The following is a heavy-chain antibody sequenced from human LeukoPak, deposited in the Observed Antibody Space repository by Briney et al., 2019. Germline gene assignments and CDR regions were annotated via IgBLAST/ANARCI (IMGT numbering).Heavy chain of an antibody. CDR3: AREAVAGAFDY. CDR1: GYTFTSYY. Sequence: ASVNVSCKASGYTFTSYYMHWVRQAPGQGLEWMGIINPSGGSTSYAQKFQGRVTMTRDTSTSTVYMELSSLRSEDTAVYYCAREAVAGAFDYWGQGTLVTVSS. V-gene: IGHV1-46*01. J-gene: IGHJ4*02. D-gene: IGHD6-19*01. CDR2: INPSGGST.